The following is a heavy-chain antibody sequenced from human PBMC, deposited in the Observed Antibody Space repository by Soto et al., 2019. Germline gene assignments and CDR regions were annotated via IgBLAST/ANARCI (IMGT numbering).Heavy chain of an antibody. CDR2: IKSKTDGGTT. Sequence: GRSLRLCCAASGFTFSNAWVSWVRQAPGKGLEWVGRIKSKTDGGTTDYAAPVKGRFTISRDDSKNTLYLQMNSLKTEDTAVYYCTTELGYCSSTSCHPYFDYWGQGTLVTVSS. CDR3: TTELGYCSSTSCHPYFDY. V-gene: IGHV3-15*01. D-gene: IGHD2-2*01. J-gene: IGHJ4*02. CDR1: GFTFSNAW.